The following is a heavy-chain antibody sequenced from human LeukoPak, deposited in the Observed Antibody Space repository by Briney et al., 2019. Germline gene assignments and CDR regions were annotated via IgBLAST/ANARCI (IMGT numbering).Heavy chain of an antibody. V-gene: IGHV1-46*01. CDR3: ARDVAREFDY. CDR1: EYIFINYY. J-gene: IGHJ4*02. CDR2: INPSDGST. Sequence: GASVKVSCKASEYIFINYYIHWVRQAPGQGLEWMGVINPSDGSTNYAQKYQDRVTMTRDTSTRTVYMQLSSLRSDDTAVYYCARDVAREFDYWGQGTLVTVSS.